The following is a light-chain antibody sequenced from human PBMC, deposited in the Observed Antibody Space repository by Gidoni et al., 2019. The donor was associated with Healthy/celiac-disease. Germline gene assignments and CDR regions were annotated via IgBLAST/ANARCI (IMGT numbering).Light chain of an antibody. CDR2: GNS. Sequence: QSVLTQPPSVSGAPVPRVTISFTGSSSNIGAGYDVHWYQQLPGTAPKLLIYGNSNRPSGVPDRFSGSKSGTSASLAITGRQAEDEAEYYGQSYDSSLSAVVFGGGTKLTVL. J-gene: IGLJ2*01. CDR3: QSYDSSLSAVV. V-gene: IGLV1-40*01. CDR1: SSNIGAGYD.